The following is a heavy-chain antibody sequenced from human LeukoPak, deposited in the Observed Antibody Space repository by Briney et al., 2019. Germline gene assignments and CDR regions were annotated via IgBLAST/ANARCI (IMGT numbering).Heavy chain of an antibody. Sequence: GGSLRLSCAASGFTFSSYGTHWVRQAPGKGLEWVAVIWYDGSNKYYADSVKGRFTISRDNSKNTLYLQMNSLRAEDTAVYYCARGWYYDSSGYYYPDAFDIWGQGTMVTVSS. CDR1: GFTFSSYG. CDR3: ARGWYYDSSGYYYPDAFDI. J-gene: IGHJ3*02. CDR2: IWYDGSNK. V-gene: IGHV3-33*01. D-gene: IGHD3-22*01.